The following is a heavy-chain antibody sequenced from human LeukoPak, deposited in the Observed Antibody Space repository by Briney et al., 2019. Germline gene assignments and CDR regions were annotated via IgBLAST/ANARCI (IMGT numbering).Heavy chain of an antibody. V-gene: IGHV2-5*01. CDR1: GFSLNTSGVS. D-gene: IGHD3-22*01. CDR3: AQGKYYYESSAGYNWFDP. Sequence: SGPTLVNPTQTLTLTCTFSGFSLNTSGVSVGWSRQPPGKAPEWLALIYWNDDKHYSPSLKSRLTITKDSSKNQVVLTMTNMDPVDTATYYCAQGKYYYESSAGYNWFDPWGQGTLVTVSS. J-gene: IGHJ5*02. CDR2: IYWNDDK.